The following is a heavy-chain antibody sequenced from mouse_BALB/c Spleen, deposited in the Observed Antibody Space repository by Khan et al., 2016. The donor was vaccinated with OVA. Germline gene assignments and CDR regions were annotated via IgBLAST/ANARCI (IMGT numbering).Heavy chain of an antibody. V-gene: IGHV1-7*01. CDR1: GYTFINYW. D-gene: IGHD1-1*01. CDR2: INPSTGYT. CDR3: ARRGQRWDFDY. Sequence: VQLKESGAELAKPGASVKMSCKASGYTFINYWILWIKQRPGQGLEWIGYINPSTGYTEYNQNFKDKATLTADISSSTAYMQLSSLTSEDSAVYYGARRGQRWDFDYWGQGTTLTVSS. J-gene: IGHJ2*01.